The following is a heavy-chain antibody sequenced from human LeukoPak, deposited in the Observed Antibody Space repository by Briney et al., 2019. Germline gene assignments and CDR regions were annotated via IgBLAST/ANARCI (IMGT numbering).Heavy chain of an antibody. CDR3: ARELWFVNAPGSWLDP. D-gene: IGHD3-10*01. CDR1: GDSISSGDYS. J-gene: IGHJ5*02. V-gene: IGHV4-30-2*01. CDR2: IFHSGSS. Sequence: SETLSLTCTVSGDSISSGDYSWSWIRPPSGKGLEWIGYIFHSGSSYYNPSLRSRVTISVDRSRNQFSLRLTSVTAADTAVYYCARELWFVNAPGSWLDPWGQGTLVTVSS.